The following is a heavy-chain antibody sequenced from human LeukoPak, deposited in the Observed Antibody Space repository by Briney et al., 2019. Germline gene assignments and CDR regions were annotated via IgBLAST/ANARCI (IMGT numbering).Heavy chain of an antibody. CDR3: EPTYYYGSGIYT. Sequence: GGSLRLSCAASGFTFSNYWMIWVRQAPGKGLEWVGNIKQDGSEKRYADSVRGRFSISRDNAKNTLYLQMNSLRAEDTAVYYCEPTYYYGSGIYTWGQGTLVTVSS. J-gene: IGHJ5*02. CDR1: GFTFSNYW. CDR2: IKQDGSEK. V-gene: IGHV3-7*02. D-gene: IGHD3-10*01.